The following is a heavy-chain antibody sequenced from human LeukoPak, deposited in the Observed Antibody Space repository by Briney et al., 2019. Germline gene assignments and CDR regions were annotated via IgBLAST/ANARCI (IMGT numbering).Heavy chain of an antibody. CDR2: IYYSGST. V-gene: IGHV4-59*08. CDR3: ATLSAGFHFDY. D-gene: IGHD6-13*01. CDR1: GGSISSYY. J-gene: IGHJ4*02. Sequence: SETLSLTCTVSGGSISSYYWSWIRQPPGKGLEWIGYIYYSGSTNYNPSLKSRVTISVDTSKNQFSLKLSSVTAADTAVYYCATLSAGFHFDYWGQGTLVTVSS.